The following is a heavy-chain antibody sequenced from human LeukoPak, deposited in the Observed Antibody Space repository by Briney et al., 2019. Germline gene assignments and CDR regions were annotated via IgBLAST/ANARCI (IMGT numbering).Heavy chain of an antibody. CDR1: GFTFSSYA. V-gene: IGHV3-43*02. Sequence: GGSLRLSCAASGFTFSSYAMSWVRQAPGKGLEWVSLTGGDGITTYFADSVKGRFTISRDNSKSSLFLQMNSLRTEDTALYYCARDHVYGGADYWGQGTLVTVSS. CDR2: TGGDGITT. D-gene: IGHD5/OR15-5a*01. CDR3: ARDHVYGGADY. J-gene: IGHJ4*02.